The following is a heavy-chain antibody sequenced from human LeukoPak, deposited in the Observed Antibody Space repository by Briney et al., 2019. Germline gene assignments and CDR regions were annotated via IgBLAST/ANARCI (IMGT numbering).Heavy chain of an antibody. V-gene: IGHV1-46*01. CDR3: ARGKVVTMVRGVIITYFDY. D-gene: IGHD3-10*01. Sequence: GASVKVSFKASGYSFTRYFIHWVRQAPGQGLEWMGIIIPSYGSTSYAQKFQGRVTMTRDTSTSKVYMELSSLRSEDTAVYYCARGKVVTMVRGVIITYFDYWGQGTLVTVSS. J-gene: IGHJ4*02. CDR2: IIPSYGST. CDR1: GYSFTRYF.